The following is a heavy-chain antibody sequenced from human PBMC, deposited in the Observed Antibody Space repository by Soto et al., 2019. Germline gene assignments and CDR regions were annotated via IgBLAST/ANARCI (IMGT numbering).Heavy chain of an antibody. CDR2: IYYSGST. Sequence: QLQLQESGPGLVKPSETLSLTCTVSGGSISSSSYYWGWIRQPPGKGLEWIGSIYYSGSTYYNPSLKSRVTIYVDTSKTQFSLKLSSVTAADTAVYYCARPHRGYCTNGVCWGWFDPWGQGTLVTVSS. J-gene: IGHJ5*02. CDR1: GGSISSSSYY. V-gene: IGHV4-39*01. D-gene: IGHD2-8*01. CDR3: ARPHRGYCTNGVCWGWFDP.